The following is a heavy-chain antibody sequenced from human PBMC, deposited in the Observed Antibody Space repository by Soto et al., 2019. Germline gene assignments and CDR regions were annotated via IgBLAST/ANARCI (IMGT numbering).Heavy chain of an antibody. CDR3: ARARSKYFWSSSGSAAKFDP. J-gene: IGHJ5*02. CDR2: ITYDGSNK. CDR1: GFTFSSYA. V-gene: IGHV3-30-3*01. Sequence: QVQLVESGGGVVQPGRSLRLSCAASGFTFSSYAMHWVRQAPGKGLEWVAVITYDGSNKYYADSVKGRFTISRDKPKNPLYRQMQSLGAEDTAVYYCARARSKYFWSSSGSAAKFDPLGQGTLVTVSS. D-gene: IGHD3-3*01.